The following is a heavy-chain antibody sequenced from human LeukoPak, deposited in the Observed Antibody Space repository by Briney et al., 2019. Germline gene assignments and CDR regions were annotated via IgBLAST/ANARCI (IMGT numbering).Heavy chain of an antibody. D-gene: IGHD6-19*01. Sequence: SETLSLTCTVSGYSISNGYYWDWIRQPPGRGLEGVGNIYRSGSTSYNPSLTSRVTISVETSKNQFSLKVNSVTAADTAVYYCARRHSSGWFYYWGQGALVTVSS. V-gene: IGHV4-38-2*02. CDR1: GYSISNGYY. CDR2: IYRSGST. CDR3: ARRHSSGWFYY. J-gene: IGHJ4*02.